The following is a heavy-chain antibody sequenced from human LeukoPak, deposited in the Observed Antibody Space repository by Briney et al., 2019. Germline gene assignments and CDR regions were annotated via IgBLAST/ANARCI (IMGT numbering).Heavy chain of an antibody. CDR1: GFIVSNTY. CDR2: IHNDGST. CDR3: AKDNYYDSSGYYY. D-gene: IGHD3-22*01. J-gene: IGHJ4*02. V-gene: IGHV3-53*01. Sequence: PGGSLRLSCAASGFIVSNTYMTWVRQAPGKGLEWVSVIHNDGSTYYADSVKGQFTISRDNSKNMLFLRMNSLRVEDTAVYYCAKDNYYDSSGYYYWGQGTLVTVSS.